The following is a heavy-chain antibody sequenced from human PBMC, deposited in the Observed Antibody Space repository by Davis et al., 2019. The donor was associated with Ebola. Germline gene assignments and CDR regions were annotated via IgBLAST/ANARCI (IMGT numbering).Heavy chain of an antibody. Sequence: AASVKVSCKASGYTFTGYYMHWVRQAPGQGLEWMGWINPNSGGTNYAQKFQGWVTMTRDTSISTAYMELSRLRFDDTAVYYCARGGGSSKRTMGYWGQGTLVTVSS. CDR2: INPNSGGT. CDR1: GYTFTGYY. D-gene: IGHD1-26*01. J-gene: IGHJ4*02. V-gene: IGHV1-2*04. CDR3: ARGGGSSKRTMGY.